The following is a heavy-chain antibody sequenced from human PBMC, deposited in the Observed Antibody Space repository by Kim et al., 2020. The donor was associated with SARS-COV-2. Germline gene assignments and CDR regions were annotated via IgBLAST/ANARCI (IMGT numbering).Heavy chain of an antibody. Sequence: GGSLRLSCAASGFTFSNAWMSWVRQAPGKGLEWVGCIKSKTDGGTTDYAAPVKGRFTISRDDSKNTLYLQMNSLKTEDTAVYYCTTLKWELPPDGGEGT. CDR3: TTLKWELPPD. CDR2: IKSKTDGGTT. CDR1: GFTFSNAW. D-gene: IGHD1-26*01. V-gene: IGHV3-15*01. J-gene: IGHJ4*02.